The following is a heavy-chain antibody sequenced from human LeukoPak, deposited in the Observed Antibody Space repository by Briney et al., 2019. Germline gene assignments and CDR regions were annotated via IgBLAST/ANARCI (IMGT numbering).Heavy chain of an antibody. V-gene: IGHV1-69*04. CDR1: GGTFSSYA. D-gene: IGHD2-2*01. CDR3: ATEAAIDYYYYGMDV. J-gene: IGHJ6*02. CDR2: IIPILGIA. Sequence: GSSVKVSCKASGGTFSSYAISWVRPAPGQGLEWMGRIIPILGIANYAQKFQGRVTITADKSTSTAYMELSSLRSEDTAVYYCATEAAIDYYYYGMDVWGQGTTVTVSS.